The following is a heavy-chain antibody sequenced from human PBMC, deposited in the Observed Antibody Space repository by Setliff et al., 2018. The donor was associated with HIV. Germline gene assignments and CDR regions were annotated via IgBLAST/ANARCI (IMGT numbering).Heavy chain of an antibody. CDR3: ARASYSSSWYGQYYYYMDV. V-gene: IGHV3-64*02. Sequence: GGSLRLSCAASGFTFSNYAMHWVRQAPGKALEYVSAISTDGDGTYYADSVKGRFTISRDNSKNTLYLQMGSLRAEDTAVYYCARASYSSSWYGQYYYYMDVWGKGTTVTVSS. J-gene: IGHJ6*03. D-gene: IGHD6-13*01. CDR1: GFTFSNYA. CDR2: ISTDGDGT.